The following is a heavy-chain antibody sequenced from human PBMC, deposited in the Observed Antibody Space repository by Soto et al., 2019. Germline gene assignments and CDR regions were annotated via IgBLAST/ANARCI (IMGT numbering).Heavy chain of an antibody. J-gene: IGHJ4*02. CDR1: GYILTGYS. V-gene: IGHV1-2*02. CDR2: IDPNSGAT. Sequence: QVYLVQSGAEVRRPGASVKVSCTVFGYILTGYSLHWVRQAPGQGLEWMGWIDPNSGATNSAERFPGRCSMTRATAITAACLELSSLRSDDSAVYYCARDDYGTGGYPFPYFDYWGQGTLVVVSS. CDR3: ARDDYGTGGYPFPYFDY. D-gene: IGHD2-8*02.